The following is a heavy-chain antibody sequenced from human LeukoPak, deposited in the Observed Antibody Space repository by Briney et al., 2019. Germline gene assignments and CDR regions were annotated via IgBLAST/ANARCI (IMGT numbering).Heavy chain of an antibody. CDR3: ARDLVVAASDAFDI. CDR1: GYTFTSYD. V-gene: IGHV1-8*01. CDR2: MNPNSGNT. Sequence: ASVKVSCKASGYTFTSYDINWVRQATGQGLEWMGWMNPNSGNTGYAQKFQGRVTMTRNTSISTAYMELSSLRSEDTAVYYCARDLVVAASDAFDIWGQGTMVTVSS. D-gene: IGHD2-15*01. J-gene: IGHJ3*02.